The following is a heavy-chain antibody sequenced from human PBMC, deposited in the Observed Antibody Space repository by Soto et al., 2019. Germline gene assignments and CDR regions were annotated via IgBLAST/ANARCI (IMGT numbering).Heavy chain of an antibody. CDR2: INPNAGST. J-gene: IGHJ4*02. Sequence: QVQLVQSGAEVKKPGASVKISCKASGYTFIHYYIHWVRQAPGQGLEWMAIINPNAGSTNYAQKSQGRVTVTSDTSTTTVSMELNSLESDDTAVYFCARSLLQGDFWGQGTLVTVSS. V-gene: IGHV1-46*01. CDR1: GYTFIHYY. D-gene: IGHD2-21*01. CDR3: ARSLLQGDF.